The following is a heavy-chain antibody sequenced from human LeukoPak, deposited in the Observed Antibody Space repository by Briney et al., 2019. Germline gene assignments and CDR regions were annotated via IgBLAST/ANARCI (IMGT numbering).Heavy chain of an antibody. V-gene: IGHV1-3*01. CDR2: INAGNGNT. Sequence: ASVTVSCKASGYTFTSYAMHWVRQAPGQRREWMGWINAGNGNTKYSQKFQGRVTITRDTSASTAYMELSSLRSEDTAVYYCAKGIAVAGTFNWFDPWGQETLVTVSS. CDR3: AKGIAVAGTFNWFDP. J-gene: IGHJ5*02. D-gene: IGHD6-19*01. CDR1: GYTFTSYA.